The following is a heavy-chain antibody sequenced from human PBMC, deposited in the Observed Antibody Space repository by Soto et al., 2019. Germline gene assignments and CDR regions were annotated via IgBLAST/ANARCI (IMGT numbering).Heavy chain of an antibody. D-gene: IGHD2-2*02. CDR3: AREGMAILSLGF. Sequence: QVQLQQWGAGLLKPSETLSLTCAVYGGSFSGYYWSWIRQPPGKGLEWIGEINHSGSTNYNPSLRSRVTISVGTSKNQFSLKLSSVTAADTAVYYCAREGMAILSLGFWGQGTLVTVSS. CDR1: GGSFSGYY. CDR2: INHSGST. V-gene: IGHV4-34*01. J-gene: IGHJ4*02.